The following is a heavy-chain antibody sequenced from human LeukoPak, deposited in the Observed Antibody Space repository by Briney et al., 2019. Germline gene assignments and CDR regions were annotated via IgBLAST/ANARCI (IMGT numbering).Heavy chain of an antibody. CDR2: IYYSGST. V-gene: IGHV4-59*01. CDR3: ARSSEVGMI. J-gene: IGHJ4*02. D-gene: IGHD2-21*01. CDR1: GGSISSYY. Sequence: PSETLSLTCTVSGGSISSYYWSWIRQPPGKGLEWIGYIYYSGSTNYNPSLKSRITISVDTSKNQFSLKLSSVTAADTAVYYCARSSEVGMIWGQGTLVTVSS.